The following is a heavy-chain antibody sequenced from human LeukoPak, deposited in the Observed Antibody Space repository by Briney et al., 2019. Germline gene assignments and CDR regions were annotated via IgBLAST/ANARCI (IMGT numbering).Heavy chain of an antibody. V-gene: IGHV3-9*01. CDR1: GFAFGDHA. CDR2: INWNSGSM. J-gene: IGHJ4*02. D-gene: IGHD2-2*01. Sequence: PGGSLRLSCEASGFAFGDHAMHWVRQAPGKGLEWISRINWNSGSMTYADSVKGRFTISRDNAKNSLSLQMNSLRVEDTAFYYCARDMSYDSSSANFDYWGQGTLVTVSP. CDR3: ARDMSYDSSSANFDY.